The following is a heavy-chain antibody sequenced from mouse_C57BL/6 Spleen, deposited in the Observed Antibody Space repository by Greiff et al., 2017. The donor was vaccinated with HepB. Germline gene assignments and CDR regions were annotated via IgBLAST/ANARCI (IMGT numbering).Heavy chain of an antibody. J-gene: IGHJ2*01. CDR2: IHPNSGST. V-gene: IGHV1-64*01. CDR1: GYTFTSYW. Sequence: QVQLQQPGAELVKPGASVKLSCKASGYTFTSYWMHWVKQRPGLGLEWIGMIHPNSGSTNYNEKFKSKATLTVDKSSSTAYMQLSSLTSEDSAVYYCAKSFYYYGSSYKYFDYWGQGTTLTVSS. D-gene: IGHD1-1*01. CDR3: AKSFYYYGSSYKYFDY.